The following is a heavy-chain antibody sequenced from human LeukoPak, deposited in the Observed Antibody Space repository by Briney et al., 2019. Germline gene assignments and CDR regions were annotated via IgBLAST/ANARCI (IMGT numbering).Heavy chain of an antibody. CDR2: INPSGGST. J-gene: IGHJ4*02. CDR3: ARDRTRNYPDY. D-gene: IGHD1-14*01. Sequence: ASVKVSCKASGYTFTSYYMHWVRQAPGQGLEWMGIINPSGGSTSYAQKFQGRVTMTRDMSTSTVYMELSSLRSEDTAVYYCARDRTRNYPDYWGRGTLVTVSS. CDR1: GYTFTSYY. V-gene: IGHV1-46*01.